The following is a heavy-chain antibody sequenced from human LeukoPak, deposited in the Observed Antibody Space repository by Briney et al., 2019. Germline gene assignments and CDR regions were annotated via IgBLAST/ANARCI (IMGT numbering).Heavy chain of an antibody. J-gene: IGHJ4*02. CDR1: GYTFTGYY. D-gene: IGHD2-15*01. Sequence: ASVKVSCKASGYTFTGYYMHWVQQAPGQGLEWMGWMNPNSGNTGYAQKFQGRVTMTRNTSISTAYMELSSLRSEDTAVYYCARAGGYCGRISCPYYFDYWGQGSLVAVSS. V-gene: IGHV1-8*02. CDR3: ARAGGYCGRISCPYYFDY. CDR2: MNPNSGNT.